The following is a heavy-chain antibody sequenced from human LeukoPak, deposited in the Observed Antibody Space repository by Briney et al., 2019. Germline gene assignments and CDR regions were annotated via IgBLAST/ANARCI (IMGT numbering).Heavy chain of an antibody. J-gene: IGHJ4*02. D-gene: IGHD3-22*01. Sequence: PSETLSLTCPVSGGSISTNYWSWIRRPAGKGLEWIGRIYNSGNTNYSPSLESRVTMSADTSKNQFSLKLSSVTAADTAVYYCVRGSFDRSGYFPFDYWGPGTLVTVSS. CDR2: IYNSGNT. V-gene: IGHV4-4*07. CDR3: VRGSFDRSGYFPFDY. CDR1: GGSISTNY.